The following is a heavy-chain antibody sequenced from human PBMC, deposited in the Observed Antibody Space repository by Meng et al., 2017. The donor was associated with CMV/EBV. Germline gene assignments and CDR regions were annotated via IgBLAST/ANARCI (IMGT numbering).Heavy chain of an antibody. J-gene: IGHJ3*02. CDR1: GFTFDDYG. CDR3: ARGGVISRGRKQNAFDI. V-gene: IGHV3-20*01. Sequence: GESLKISCAASGFTFDDYGMSWVRQAPGKGLEWVSGINWHGGSTGYADSVKGRFTISRDNAKNSLYLQMNSLRAEDTALYHCARGGVISRGRKQNAFDIWGQGTMVTVSS. D-gene: IGHD3-10*01. CDR2: INWHGGST.